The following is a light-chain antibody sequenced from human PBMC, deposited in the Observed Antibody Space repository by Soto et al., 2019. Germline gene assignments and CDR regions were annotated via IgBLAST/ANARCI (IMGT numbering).Light chain of an antibody. CDR2: DVS. CDR1: TNDVGAYNY. CDR3: TSYTSSDTLA. V-gene: IGLV2-14*03. Sequence: QSALTQPASVSGSPGQSITISCTGTTNDVGAYNYVSWYQHHPGKAPRLMIFDVSDRPSGVSNRFSGSKSGNTASLNISGLQAEDEADYYCTSYTSSDTLAFGGGTKLTVL. J-gene: IGLJ2*01.